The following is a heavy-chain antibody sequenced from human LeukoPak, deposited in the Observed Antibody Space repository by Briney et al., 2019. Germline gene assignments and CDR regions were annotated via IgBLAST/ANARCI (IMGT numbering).Heavy chain of an antibody. J-gene: IGHJ4*02. CDR2: IYYSGST. D-gene: IGHD2-2*01. CDR1: GDSISSSSYY. CDR3: ARRSIVVVPAAINPGGFDY. V-gene: IGHV4-39*07. Sequence: PSETLSLTCTVSGDSISSSSYYWGWIRQPPGKGLEWIGSIYYSGSTYYNPSLKSRVTISVDTSKNQFSLKLSSVTAADTAVYYCARRSIVVVPAAINPGGFDYWGQGTLVTVSS.